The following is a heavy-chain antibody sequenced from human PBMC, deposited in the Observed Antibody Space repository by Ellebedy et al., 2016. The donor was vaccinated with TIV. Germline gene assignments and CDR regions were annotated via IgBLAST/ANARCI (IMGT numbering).Heavy chain of an antibody. J-gene: IGHJ5*02. Sequence: SGPTLVKPTQTLTLTCTFSGFSLSTSGMCVSWIRQPPGKALEWLARIGWDDDKYYSTSLKTRLTISKAPSKNQVVLTMTNMDPVDSDTYYCARVLYGDYANWFDPWGQGTLVTVSS. V-gene: IGHV2-70*11. CDR2: IGWDDDK. CDR1: GFSLSTSGMC. D-gene: IGHD4-17*01. CDR3: ARVLYGDYANWFDP.